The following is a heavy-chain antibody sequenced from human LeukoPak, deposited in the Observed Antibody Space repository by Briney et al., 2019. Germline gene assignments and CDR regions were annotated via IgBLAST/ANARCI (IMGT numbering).Heavy chain of an antibody. Sequence: PSETLSLTCAVYGGSFSGYYWSWIRQPPGKGLEWIGEINHSGSTNYNPSLKSRVTISVDTPKNQFSLKLSSVTAADTAVYYCARGLVVGSWGYYFDYWGQGTLVTVSS. CDR3: ARGLVVGSWGYYFDY. J-gene: IGHJ4*02. CDR2: INHSGST. V-gene: IGHV4-34*01. CDR1: GGSFSGYY. D-gene: IGHD6-13*01.